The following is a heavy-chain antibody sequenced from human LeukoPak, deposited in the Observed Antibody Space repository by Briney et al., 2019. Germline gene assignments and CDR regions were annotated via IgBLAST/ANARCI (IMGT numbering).Heavy chain of an antibody. J-gene: IGHJ5*02. CDR2: INHSGST. V-gene: IGHV4-34*01. D-gene: IGHD2-2*01. CDR3: ARGDYCSSTSCYAQVGWFDP. CDR1: GGSFSGYY. Sequence: SETLSLTCAVHGGSFSGYYWSWIRQPPGKGLEWIGEINHSGSTNYNPSLKSRATISVDTFKSQCSLKLSFVTEADTAVYYCARGDYCSSTSCYAQVGWFDPWGQGTLVTVSS.